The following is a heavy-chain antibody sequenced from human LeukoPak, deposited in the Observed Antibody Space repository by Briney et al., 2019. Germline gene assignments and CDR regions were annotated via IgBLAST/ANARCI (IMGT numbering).Heavy chain of an antibody. Sequence: SQTLSLTCTVSGGSINSDNYYWSWIRQPAGKGLEWIGRIYTSGSTNYNPSLKSRVTISVDTSKNQFSLKLSSVTAADTAVYYCARGGLYSSSWWFDPWGQGTLVTVSS. CDR2: IYTSGST. J-gene: IGHJ5*02. V-gene: IGHV4-61*02. CDR1: GGSINSDNYY. CDR3: ARGGLYSSSWWFDP. D-gene: IGHD6-6*01.